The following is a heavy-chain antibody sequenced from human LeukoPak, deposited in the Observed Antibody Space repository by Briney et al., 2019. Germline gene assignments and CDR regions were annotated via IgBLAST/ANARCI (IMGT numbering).Heavy chain of an antibody. J-gene: IGHJ4*02. CDR3: ARDQTTEGLDF. V-gene: IGHV3-7*03. D-gene: IGHD4-17*01. CDR1: GFTFSSHW. Sequence: GGSLRLSCGASGFTFSSHWMSWVRQVPGKGLEWVANIKQDGSEKYYVDSVEGRFTISRDNAKNSLYLQMNSLRAEDTAVYFCARDQTTEGLDFWGQGTLVSVSS. CDR2: IKQDGSEK.